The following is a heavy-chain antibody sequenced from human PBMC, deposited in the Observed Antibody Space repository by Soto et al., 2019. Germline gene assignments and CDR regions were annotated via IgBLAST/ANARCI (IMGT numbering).Heavy chain of an antibody. CDR3: ARDGGPRGDYYYAMDV. J-gene: IGHJ6*02. Sequence: QVQLQESGPGLVKPSQTLSLTCTVSGGSISRSSAYYWSWIRQHPEKGLEWIGYIYSGGTTNYNPALRSRVTISPDTANNQFSLNLSSVTAADTALYYCARDGGPRGDYYYAMDVWGQGTTVTVSS. V-gene: IGHV4-31*03. CDR1: GGSISRSSAYY. D-gene: IGHD3-10*01. CDR2: IYSGGTT.